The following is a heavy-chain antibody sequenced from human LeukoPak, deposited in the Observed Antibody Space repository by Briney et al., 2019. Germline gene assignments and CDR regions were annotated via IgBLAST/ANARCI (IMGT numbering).Heavy chain of an antibody. V-gene: IGHV4-34*01. CDR2: INHSGST. Sequence: SETLSLTCAVYGGSFSGYYWSWIRQPPGKGLEWIGEINHSGSTNYNPSLKSRVTISVDTSKDQFSLKLSSVTAADTAVYYCARLVYWGQGTLVTVSS. J-gene: IGHJ4*02. D-gene: IGHD6-6*01. CDR1: GGSFSGYY. CDR3: ARLVY.